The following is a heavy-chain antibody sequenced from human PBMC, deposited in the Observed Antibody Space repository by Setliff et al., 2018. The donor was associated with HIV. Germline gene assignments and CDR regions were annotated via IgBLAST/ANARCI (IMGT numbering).Heavy chain of an antibody. CDR2: IIPIFATA. Sequence: VASVKVSCKASGGTFSTYAISWVRQAPGQGLEWMGGIIPIFATANYAQKFQGRVTITADESTSTAYMELSSLRSEDTAVYYCARDYVVPAGINNWFDPWGQGTLVTVSS. D-gene: IGHD2-2*01. CDR3: ARDYVVPAGINNWFDP. CDR1: GGTFSTYA. J-gene: IGHJ5*02. V-gene: IGHV1-69*13.